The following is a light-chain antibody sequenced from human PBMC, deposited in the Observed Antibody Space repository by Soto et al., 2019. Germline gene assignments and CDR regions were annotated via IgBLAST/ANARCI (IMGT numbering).Light chain of an antibody. Sequence: IVLTQSPAILSASPGERVTLSCRASRSIDTYLACFQHNPGQAPKLLIFGASTRAAGVPPRFSGGGSGTEFTLTISSLRSEDFAICFCHQYDAWPPGTFGGGTAVEI. CDR3: HQYDAWPPGT. CDR2: GAS. CDR1: RSIDTY. V-gene: IGKV3-15*01. J-gene: IGKJ4*01.